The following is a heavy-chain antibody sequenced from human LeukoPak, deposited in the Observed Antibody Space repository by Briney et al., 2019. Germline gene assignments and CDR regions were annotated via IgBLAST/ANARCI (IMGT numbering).Heavy chain of an antibody. CDR1: GFTLSDYY. Sequence: GGSLRLSCAASGFTLSDYYMSWIRQAPGKGLEWVSYISSSGSTIYYADSVKGRFTISRDNAKNSLYLQMNSLRAEDTAVYYCARDRSLTMILGYFDYWGQGTLVTVSS. D-gene: IGHD3-22*01. J-gene: IGHJ4*02. CDR2: ISSSGSTI. CDR3: ARDRSLTMILGYFDY. V-gene: IGHV3-11*01.